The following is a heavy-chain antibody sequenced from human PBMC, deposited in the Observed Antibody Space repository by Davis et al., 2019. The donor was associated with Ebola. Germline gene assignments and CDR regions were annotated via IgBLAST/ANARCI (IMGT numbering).Heavy chain of an antibody. D-gene: IGHD1-26*01. V-gene: IGHV3-30-3*01. J-gene: IGHJ4*02. CDR3: AKVELRGY. CDR2: ISYDGSNK. Sequence: GESLKISCAASRFTFSSYAMHWVRQAPGKGLEWVAVISYDGSNKYYADSVKGRFTISRDNSKNTLYLQMNSLRTEDAAVYYCAKVELRGYWGQGTLVTVSS. CDR1: RFTFSSYA.